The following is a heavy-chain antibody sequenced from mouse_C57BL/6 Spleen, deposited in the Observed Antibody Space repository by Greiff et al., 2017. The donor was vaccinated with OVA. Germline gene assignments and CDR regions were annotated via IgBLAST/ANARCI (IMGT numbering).Heavy chain of an antibody. J-gene: IGHJ1*03. Sequence: ESGPGLVKPSQSLSLTCSVSGYSITSGYYWNWIRQFPENKLEWMGYISYDGGNNYNPYLKNRISITRDTSKNQLFLKLNSVTTEDTATYYCARGSDYYGSSYGYFDVWGTGTTVTVSS. CDR1: GYSITSGYY. CDR3: ARGSDYYGSSYGYFDV. D-gene: IGHD1-1*01. V-gene: IGHV3-6*01. CDR2: ISYDGGN.